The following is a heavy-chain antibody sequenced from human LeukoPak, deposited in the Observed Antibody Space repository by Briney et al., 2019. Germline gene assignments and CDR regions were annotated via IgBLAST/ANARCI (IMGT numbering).Heavy chain of an antibody. Sequence: SETLSLTCAVYGGSFSGYYWSWIRQPPGKGLEWIGEINHSGSTNYNPSLKSRVTKSVDTSKNQFSLKLSSVTAADTAVYYCARQRHYYGSGSYYNGGGFDPWGQGTLVTVSS. CDR1: GGSFSGYY. D-gene: IGHD3-10*01. J-gene: IGHJ5*02. CDR2: INHSGST. V-gene: IGHV4-34*01. CDR3: ARQRHYYGSGSYYNGGGFDP.